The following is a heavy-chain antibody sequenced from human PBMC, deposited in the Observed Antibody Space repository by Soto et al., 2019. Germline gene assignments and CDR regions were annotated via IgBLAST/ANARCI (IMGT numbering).Heavy chain of an antibody. CDR2: INHSGST. CDR3: ARRERSGGSCYLRSACAFDI. CDR1: GGSFSGYY. J-gene: IGHJ3*02. V-gene: IGHV4-34*01. Sequence: SETLSLTCAFYGGSFSGYYWSLIRQPPGKGLEWIGEINHSGSTNYNPSLKSRVTISVDTSKNQFSLKLSSVTAADTAVYYCARRERSGGSCYLRSACAFDIWGQGTMVTVSS. D-gene: IGHD2-15*01.